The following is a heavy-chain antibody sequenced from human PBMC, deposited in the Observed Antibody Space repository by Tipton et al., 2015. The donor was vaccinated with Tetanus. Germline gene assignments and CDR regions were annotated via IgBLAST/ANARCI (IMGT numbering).Heavy chain of an antibody. CDR3: ARSGDDFWSAYYRANWCDP. D-gene: IGHD3-3*01. Sequence: QLVQSGAEVKRPGASLTVSCKASGYTFTGYYLYWVRQAPGQGLEWMGWIDPNSGGTIYAQKFQGRVTMTRDTSISTAYMELSRLRSDDTAVYYCARSGDDFWSAYYRANWCDPWGQGTLVTVSS. CDR1: GYTFTGYY. CDR2: IDPNSGGT. V-gene: IGHV1-2*02. J-gene: IGHJ5*02.